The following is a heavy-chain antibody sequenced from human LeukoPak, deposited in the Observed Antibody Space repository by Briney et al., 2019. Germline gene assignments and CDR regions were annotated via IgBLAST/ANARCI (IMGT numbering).Heavy chain of an antibody. Sequence: KSGGSLRLSCAASGFKFSSYSMKWVRQAPGKGLEWVSFISSSSSYIYYADSVKGRFTISRDNAKNSLYLQMNSLRAEDTAVYYCAKDLFGQLSYTTNFDYWGQGTLVTVSS. CDR2: ISSSSSYI. CDR3: AKDLFGQLSYTTNFDY. J-gene: IGHJ4*02. CDR1: GFKFSSYS. D-gene: IGHD2-2*01. V-gene: IGHV3-21*01.